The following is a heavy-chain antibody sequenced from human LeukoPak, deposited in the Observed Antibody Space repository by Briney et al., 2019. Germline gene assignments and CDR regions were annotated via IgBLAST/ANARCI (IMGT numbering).Heavy chain of an antibody. CDR1: RGSIMTTHW. CDR2: IYHTGTT. J-gene: IGHJ4*02. D-gene: IGHD4-23*01. CDR3: AAWGVDYGGNFDYSDY. Sequence: SETLSLTCTLSRGSIMTTHWWSWVRQPPGKRLEWIGEIYHTGTTNYSPSLKSRLTISVDQSRNQFSLRLSSVTAADTATYYCAAWGVDYGGNFDYSDYWGQGTLVTVSS. V-gene: IGHV4-4*02.